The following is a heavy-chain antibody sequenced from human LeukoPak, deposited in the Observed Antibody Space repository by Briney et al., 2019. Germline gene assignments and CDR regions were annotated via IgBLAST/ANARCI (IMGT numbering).Heavy chain of an antibody. Sequence: ASVKVSCKVSGYTLTELSMHWVRQAPGKGLEWMGGFDPEDGETIYAQKFQGRVTMTEDTSTDTAYMELSSLRSEDTAVYYCARVPSHDSGSYPLGFDYWGQGTLVTVSS. CDR2: FDPEDGET. CDR1: GYTLTELS. J-gene: IGHJ4*02. CDR3: ARVPSHDSGSYPLGFDY. V-gene: IGHV1-24*01. D-gene: IGHD1-26*01.